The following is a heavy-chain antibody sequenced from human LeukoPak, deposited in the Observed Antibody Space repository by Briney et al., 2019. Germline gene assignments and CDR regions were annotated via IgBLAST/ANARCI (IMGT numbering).Heavy chain of an antibody. CDR2: ISSSSSTI. CDR3: ARDENYYDSRDNWFDP. CDR1: GFTFSSYS. J-gene: IGHJ5*02. Sequence: PGGSLRLSCAASGFTFSSYSMNWVRQAPGKGLEWVSYISSSSSTIYYADSVKGRFTISRDNAKNSLYLQMNSLRAEDTAVYYCARDENYYDSRDNWFDPWGQGTLVTVSS. D-gene: IGHD3-22*01. V-gene: IGHV3-48*01.